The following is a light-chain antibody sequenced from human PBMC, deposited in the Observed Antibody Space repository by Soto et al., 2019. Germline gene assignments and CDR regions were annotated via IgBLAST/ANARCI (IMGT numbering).Light chain of an antibody. CDR1: QSITSN. CDR2: DAS. V-gene: IGKV3-15*01. J-gene: IGKJ4*01. CDR3: QQYNNWPPTT. Sequence: EIVMTQSPATLSVSPGDRATLSCRASQSITSNLAWYQQKPGQAPRLLIYDASTRATGSPARFSGSGSGTEFTLPIGSLQSEDFALYFCQQYNNWPPTTFGGGTKVEIK.